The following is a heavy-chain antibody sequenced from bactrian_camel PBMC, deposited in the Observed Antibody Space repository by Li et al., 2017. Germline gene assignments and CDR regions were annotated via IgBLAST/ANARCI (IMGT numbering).Heavy chain of an antibody. CDR2: IDSAGGT. V-gene: IGHV3S10*01. J-gene: IGHJ4*01. Sequence: VQLVESGGGLVQPGGSLRLSCAASGFTVSSSHTSWVRQPPGKGLEWVSHIDSAGGTGHAEAVKGRATISRDNAKNTLYLQLNSLKFEDTAVYYCATSTGFWALQYWGEGTQVTVS. CDR1: GFTVSSSH. D-gene: IGHD8*01. CDR3: ATSTGFWALQY.